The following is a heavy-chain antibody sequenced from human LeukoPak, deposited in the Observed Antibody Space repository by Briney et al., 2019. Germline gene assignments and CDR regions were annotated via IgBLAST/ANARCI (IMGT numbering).Heavy chain of an antibody. J-gene: IGHJ5*02. V-gene: IGHV3-23*01. CDR1: GSTFSDYA. CDR3: ANSRGYGSGNL. CDR2: ISGTADRS. Sequence: SGGSLRLSCAASGSTFSDYAMSWVRQAPGKGLEWVSAISGTADRSYYVGSVKGRFTVSRDNSKNMLYLQMSGLRTEDTAVYYCANSRGYGSGNLWGQGTLVTVSS. D-gene: IGHD3-10*01.